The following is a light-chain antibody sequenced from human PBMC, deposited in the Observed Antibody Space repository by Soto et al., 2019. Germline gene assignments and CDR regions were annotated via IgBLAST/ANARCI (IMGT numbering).Light chain of an antibody. Sequence: DIQMTQSPSTLSASVGDRATITCRASQSISSLLAWYQQKPGKAPKLLIYKASSLESGVPSRFSGSGSGTEFTLTISSLQPDDFATYYCQQYNSYSQTFGQGTKVDIK. CDR2: KAS. V-gene: IGKV1-5*03. J-gene: IGKJ1*01. CDR1: QSISSL. CDR3: QQYNSYSQT.